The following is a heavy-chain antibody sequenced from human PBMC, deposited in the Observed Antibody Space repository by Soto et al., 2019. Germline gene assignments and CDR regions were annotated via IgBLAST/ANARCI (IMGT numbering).Heavy chain of an antibody. V-gene: IGHV3-30*18. CDR3: AKGLHGGGGPP. CDR2: ISYDGSQQ. Sequence: QVQLVESGGGVVQPGRSLRLSCAASGFTFSSYAMHWVRQAPGKGLEWVAVISYDGSQQYYADSVKGRFTISRDNSKNRVQVQMKSLRVEDTAVYYCAKGLHGGGGPPWGQGTLVTVSS. CDR1: GFTFSSYA. D-gene: IGHD3-16*01. J-gene: IGHJ5*02.